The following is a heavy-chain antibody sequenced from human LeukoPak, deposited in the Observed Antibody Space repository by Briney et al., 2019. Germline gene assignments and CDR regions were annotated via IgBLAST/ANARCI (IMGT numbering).Heavy chain of an antibody. J-gene: IGHJ3*02. D-gene: IGHD2-8*01. CDR3: ARDGLYCTNGVCSSDI. V-gene: IGHV1-46*01. CDR2: INPSSGGT. Sequence: ASVKVSCKPSGYTFTRHYMNWVRQAPGQGLEWMGKINPSSGGTGYAQKFQGRVTMTRDTSTSTVYMELTSLRSEDTAVYYCARDGLYCTNGVCSSDIWGQGTLVTVSS. CDR1: GYTFTRHY.